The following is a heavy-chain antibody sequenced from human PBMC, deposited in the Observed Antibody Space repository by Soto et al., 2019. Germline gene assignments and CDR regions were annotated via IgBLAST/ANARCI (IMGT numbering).Heavy chain of an antibody. J-gene: IGHJ4*02. CDR2: ISGSEDRT. Sequence: GSLRLSCAASGFSLRDHALSWVRQAAGGGLEWVSGISGSEDRTNYADFVRGRFIISKDRAKNTLYLDMSGLRADDTAVYFCGRTYTGGWGQGTLVTVSS. CDR1: GFSLRDHA. D-gene: IGHD3-10*01. V-gene: IGHV3-23*01. CDR3: GRTYTGG.